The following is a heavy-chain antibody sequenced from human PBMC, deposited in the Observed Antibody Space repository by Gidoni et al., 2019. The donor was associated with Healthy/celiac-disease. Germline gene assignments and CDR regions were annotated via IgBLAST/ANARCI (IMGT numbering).Heavy chain of an antibody. Sequence: EVQPVESGGGLVKPGGSLRLSCAASGFTFSNAWLSWVRQAPGKGLEWVGRIKSKTDGGTTDYAAPVKGRFTISRDDSKNTLYLQMNSLKTEDTAVYYCTTDSGYSYGLGDNPVDYWGQGTLVTVSS. V-gene: IGHV3-15*01. J-gene: IGHJ4*02. D-gene: IGHD5-18*01. CDR1: GFTFSNAW. CDR2: IKSKTDGGTT. CDR3: TTDSGYSYGLGDNPVDY.